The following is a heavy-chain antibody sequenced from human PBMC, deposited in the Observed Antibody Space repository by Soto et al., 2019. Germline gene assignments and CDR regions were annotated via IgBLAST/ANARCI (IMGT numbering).Heavy chain of an antibody. CDR1: GYTFTSYG. CDR3: GRDFEAALYYESTGYSGACRT. V-gene: IGHV1-18*01. J-gene: IGHJ3*01. CDR2: ISTYSGHT. D-gene: IGHD3-22*01. Sequence: GASVKVSCKASGYTFTSYGISWMRQDPGQGLEWMGWISTYSGHTNYEQKFQPRVSMTTDTSTTTAYMELRSPRSNDTAVYYCGRDFEAALYYESTGYSGACRTWGQGTMVTVS.